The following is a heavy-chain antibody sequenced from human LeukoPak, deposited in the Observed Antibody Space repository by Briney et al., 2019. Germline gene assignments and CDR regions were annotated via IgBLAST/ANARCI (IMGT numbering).Heavy chain of an antibody. J-gene: IGHJ5*02. CDR1: GGSISSGGYY. CDR2: IYYSGST. Sequence: SETLSLTCTVSGGSISSGGYYWSWIRQHPGKGLEWIGYIYYSGSTNYNPSLKSRVTISVDTSKNQFSLKLSSVTAADTAVYYCARVSTTTVTVEAWGQGTLVTVSS. D-gene: IGHD4-17*01. CDR3: ARVSTTTVTVEA. V-gene: IGHV4-61*08.